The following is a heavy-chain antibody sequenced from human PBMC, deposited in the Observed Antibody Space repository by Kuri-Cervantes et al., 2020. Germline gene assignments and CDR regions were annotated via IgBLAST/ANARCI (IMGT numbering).Heavy chain of an antibody. CDR1: GGSISSGDYY. V-gene: IGHV4-30-4*08. J-gene: IGHJ4*02. CDR3: ASGAAAAKGGGVYFDY. D-gene: IGHD6-25*01. Sequence: SETLSLTCTVSGGSISSGDYYWSWIRQPPGKGLEWIGYIYYSGSTYYNPSLKSRVTISVDTSKNQFSLKLSSVTAADTAVYYCASGAAAAKGGGVYFDYWGQGTLVTVSS. CDR2: IYYSGST.